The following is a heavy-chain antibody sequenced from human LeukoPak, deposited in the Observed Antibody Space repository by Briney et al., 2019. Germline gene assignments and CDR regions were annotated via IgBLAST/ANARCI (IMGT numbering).Heavy chain of an antibody. J-gene: IGHJ4*02. Sequence: SETLSLTCTVSGGSISSSSYYWGWIRQPPGKGLEWIGSIYYSGSTYYNPSLKSRVTISVDTSKNQFSLKLSSVTAADTAVYYCARVTPYYDFWRGGNLPFDYWGQGTLVTVSS. V-gene: IGHV4-39*07. CDR2: IYYSGST. CDR1: GGSISSSSYY. D-gene: IGHD3-3*01. CDR3: ARVTPYYDFWRGGNLPFDY.